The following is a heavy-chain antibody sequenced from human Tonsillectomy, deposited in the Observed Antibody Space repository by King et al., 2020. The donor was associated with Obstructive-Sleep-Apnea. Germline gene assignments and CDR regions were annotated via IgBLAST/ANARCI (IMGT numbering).Heavy chain of an antibody. CDR1: GFTFRSYG. CDR3: VGNSYGDSPLISGVDV. J-gene: IGHJ6*02. Sequence: VQLVESGGGVVQPGKSLRLSCAASGFTFRSYGLQLVRQSPGKGLEWVATIAEDAIYKYYADSVKGRFTISRDNFKNTLYLQMNSLRTEDAAVYYCVGNSYGDSPLISGVDVWGQGTTVTVSS. V-gene: IGHV3-30*03. CDR2: IAEDAIYK. D-gene: IGHD2-21*02.